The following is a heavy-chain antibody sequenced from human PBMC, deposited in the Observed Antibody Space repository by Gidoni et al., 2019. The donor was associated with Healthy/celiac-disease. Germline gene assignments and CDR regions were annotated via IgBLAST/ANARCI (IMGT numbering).Heavy chain of an antibody. CDR1: GFSFSSYW. CDR2: IKQAGSEK. V-gene: IGHV3-7*01. J-gene: IGHJ5*02. D-gene: IGHD6-19*01. CDR3: ARDVKVAGYNWFDP. Sequence: EVQLVESGGGLVQPGGSLRLSCAASGFSFSSYWMSWVRQAPGKGLEWVANIKQAGSEKYYVDSVKGRFTISRDNAKNSLYLQMNSLRAEDTAVYYCARDVKVAGYNWFDPWGQGTLVTVSS.